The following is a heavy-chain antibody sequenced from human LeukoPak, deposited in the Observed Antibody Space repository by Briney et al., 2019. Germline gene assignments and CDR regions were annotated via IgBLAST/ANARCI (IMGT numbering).Heavy chain of an antibody. J-gene: IGHJ4*02. D-gene: IGHD1-26*01. Sequence: PGGSLRLSCAASGFTFSDYWMSWVRQTPEKGLEWVANIKQDGYEKYYVDSVKGRFTISRDNAKNSLYLQMNSLRGDDTAVYYCARDKIVGPTTLDYWGQGTLVTVPS. CDR1: GFTFSDYW. CDR2: IKQDGYEK. V-gene: IGHV3-7*01. CDR3: ARDKIVGPTTLDY.